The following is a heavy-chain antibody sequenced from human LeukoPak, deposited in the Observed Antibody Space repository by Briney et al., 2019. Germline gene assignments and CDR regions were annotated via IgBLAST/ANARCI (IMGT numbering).Heavy chain of an antibody. CDR1: GYTFTSYG. Sequence: ASVKVSCKASGYTFTSYGISWVRQAPGQGLEWMGWISAYNGNTNYAQKLQGRGTMTTDTSTRTAYMELRSLRSDDTAVYYCARVTADCSSNSCYRGYYYYYMDVWGKGTTVTVSS. J-gene: IGHJ6*03. CDR3: ARVTADCSSNSCYRGYYYYYMDV. D-gene: IGHD2-2*02. V-gene: IGHV1-18*01. CDR2: ISAYNGNT.